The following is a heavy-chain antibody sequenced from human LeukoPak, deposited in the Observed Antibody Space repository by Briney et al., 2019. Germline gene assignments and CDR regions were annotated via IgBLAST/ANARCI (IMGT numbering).Heavy chain of an antibody. D-gene: IGHD1-1*01. CDR2: VHYSGST. CDR3: ARHSTASGYLNYFDY. Sequence: PSETLSLTCTVSGGSLSNYYWSWIRQPPGKGLEWVGYVHYSGSTNYNPSLKSRVTISVDTSKNQFSLKLSSVTAADTAVYYCARHSTASGYLNYFDYWGQGTLVTVSS. CDR1: GGSLSNYY. J-gene: IGHJ4*02. V-gene: IGHV4-59*08.